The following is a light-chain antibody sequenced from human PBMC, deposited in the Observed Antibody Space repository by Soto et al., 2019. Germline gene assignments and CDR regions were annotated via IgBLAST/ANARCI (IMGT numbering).Light chain of an antibody. V-gene: IGKV3-20*01. CDR2: GAS. CDR3: QQYGGSPRT. CDR1: QSVGGTF. Sequence: EIGLTQSPGTLSLSPGEGATLSCRASQSVGGTFLAWYQQKGGQAPRLLIHGASNRVTGIPDRFSGSGSGTDFTLTISRLEPEDFAVYYCQQYGGSPRTFGQGTKVEVK. J-gene: IGKJ1*01.